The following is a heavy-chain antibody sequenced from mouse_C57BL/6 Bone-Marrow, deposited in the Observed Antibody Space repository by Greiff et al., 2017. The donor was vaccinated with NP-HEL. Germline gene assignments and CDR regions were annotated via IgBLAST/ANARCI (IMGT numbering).Heavy chain of an antibody. CDR1: GYTFTDYN. CDR3: AREGYSNYLYYAMDY. J-gene: IGHJ4*01. Sequence: VQLQQSGPELVKPGASVKIPCKASGYTFTDYNMDWVKQSHGKSLEWIGDINPNNGGTIYNQKFKGKATLTVDKSSSTAYMELRSLTSEDTAVYYCAREGYSNYLYYAMDYWGQGTSVTVSS. V-gene: IGHV1-18*01. CDR2: INPNNGGT. D-gene: IGHD2-5*01.